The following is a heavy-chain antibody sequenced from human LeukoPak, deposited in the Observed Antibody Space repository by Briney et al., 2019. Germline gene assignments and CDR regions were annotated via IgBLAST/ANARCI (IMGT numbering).Heavy chain of an antibody. D-gene: IGHD2-2*01. CDR1: GGSISSYY. V-gene: IGHV4-59*08. J-gene: IGHJ4*02. CDR3: ARHSTSSTSCCVH. CDR2: IYYSGST. Sequence: PSETLSLTCTVSGGSISSYYWSWIRQPPGKELEWIGNIYYSGSTNYNPSLKSRVTISVDTSKNQFSLKLSSVTAADTAVYYCARHSTSSTSCCVHWGQGTLVTVSS.